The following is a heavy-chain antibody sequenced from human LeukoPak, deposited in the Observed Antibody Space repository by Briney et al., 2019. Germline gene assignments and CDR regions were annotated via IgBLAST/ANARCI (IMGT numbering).Heavy chain of an antibody. CDR2: INPSGGST. CDR3: ASVTYYYDSSGYFDY. CDR1: GYTFTSYD. J-gene: IGHJ4*02. D-gene: IGHD3-22*01. Sequence: ASVKVSCKASGYTFTSYDMHWVRQAPGQGLECMGIINPSGGSTSYAQKFQGRVTMTRDTSTSTVYMELSSLRSEDTAVYYCASVTYYYDSSGYFDYWGQGTLVTVSS. V-gene: IGHV1-46*01.